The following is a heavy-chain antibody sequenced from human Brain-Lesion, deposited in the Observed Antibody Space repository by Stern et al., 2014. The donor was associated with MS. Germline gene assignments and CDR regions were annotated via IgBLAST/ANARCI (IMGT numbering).Heavy chain of an antibody. CDR1: GYIFTGYY. CDR3: ARDQRGITIFGVVTDYYYLGMDV. D-gene: IGHD3-3*01. J-gene: IGHJ6*02. CDR2: LNPNTGGT. Sequence: VQLVESGAEVKKPGASVKVSCKTSGYIFTGYYIHWVRQAPGQGLEWMAWLNPNTGGTTYAQKFQGRVTMSRDTSLSTAYVELSSLTSDDTAVYYCARDQRGITIFGVVTDYYYLGMDVWGQGTTVTVSS. V-gene: IGHV1-2*02.